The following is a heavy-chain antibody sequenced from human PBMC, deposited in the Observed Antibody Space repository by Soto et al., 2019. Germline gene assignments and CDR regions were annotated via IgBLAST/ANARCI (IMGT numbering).Heavy chain of an antibody. CDR1: GGSMSSYY. D-gene: IGHD3-22*01. Sequence: SETLSLTCTVSGGSMSSYYWTWIRQPPGKGLEWIGYIYSRGNTNYNPSLKSRVTISVDTSTNQFSLKLSSVSAADTAVYYCARQAVYYDSSGYLDYWGQGAPVTVSS. CDR3: ARQAVYYDSSGYLDY. J-gene: IGHJ4*02. CDR2: IYSRGNT. V-gene: IGHV4-59*01.